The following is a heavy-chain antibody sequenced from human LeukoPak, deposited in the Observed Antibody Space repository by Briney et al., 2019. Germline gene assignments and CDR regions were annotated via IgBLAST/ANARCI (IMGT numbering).Heavy chain of an antibody. V-gene: IGHV4-31*03. D-gene: IGHD3-16*01. Sequence: SQTLSLTCTASGGSISSGGYYWSWIRQHPGKGLEWIGYIYYSGSTYYNPSLKSRVTISVDTSKNQFSLKLSSVTAADTAVYYCARSPLFRGKPKNWFDPWGQGTLVTVSS. CDR2: IYYSGST. CDR3: ARSPLFRGKPKNWFDP. J-gene: IGHJ5*02. CDR1: GGSISSGGYY.